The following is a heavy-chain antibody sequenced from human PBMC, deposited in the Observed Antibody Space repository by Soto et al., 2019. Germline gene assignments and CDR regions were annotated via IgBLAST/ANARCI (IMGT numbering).Heavy chain of an antibody. V-gene: IGHV4-34*01. CDR2: INHSGST. CDR1: GGSFSGYY. CDR3: ARGLHDDSSGYYYYFDY. Sequence: SETLSLTCAVYGGSFSGYYWSWIRQPPGKGLEWIGEINHSGSTNYNPSLKSRVTISVDTSKNQFSLKLSSVTAADTAVYYCARGLHDDSSGYYYYFDYWGQGTLVTVSS. J-gene: IGHJ4*02. D-gene: IGHD3-22*01.